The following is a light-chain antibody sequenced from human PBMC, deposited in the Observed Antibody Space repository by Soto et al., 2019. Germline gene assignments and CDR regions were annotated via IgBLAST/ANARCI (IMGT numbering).Light chain of an antibody. CDR3: QQSYSTPYT. CDR2: AAS. J-gene: IGKJ2*01. V-gene: IGKV1-39*01. CDR1: QSISNY. Sequence: DIQMTQSPSSLSASVVDRVTITCRASQSISNYLNWYQQKQGKAPKLLIYAASSLQSGVPSRSRGSGSETDFTLTISNLQPEDFATYYCQQSYSTPYTFGQGTKLEIK.